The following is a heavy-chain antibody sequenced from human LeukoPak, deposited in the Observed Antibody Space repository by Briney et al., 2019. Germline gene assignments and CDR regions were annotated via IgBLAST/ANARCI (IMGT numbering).Heavy chain of an antibody. V-gene: IGHV7-4-1*02. D-gene: IGHD3-10*01. Sequence: ASVKVSCKASGYIFTTYAMNWVRQAPGQGLEWMGRINTNTGSPTYDRGFTGRFDFSVDTSATTAYLQISSLKTDDTAVYYCARDVWYGSGTASAEAFDVWGQGTKVIVSS. J-gene: IGHJ3*01. CDR3: ARDVWYGSGTASAEAFDV. CDR1: GYIFTTYA. CDR2: INTNTGSP.